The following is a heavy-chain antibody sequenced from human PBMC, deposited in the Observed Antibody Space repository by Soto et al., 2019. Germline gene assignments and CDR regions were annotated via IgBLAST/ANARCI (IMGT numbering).Heavy chain of an antibody. V-gene: IGHV4-39*01. CDR1: GGSISSSSYY. Sequence: SETLSLTCTVSGGSISSSSYYWGWIRQPPGKGLEWIGGIYYSGSTYYNPSLKSRVTISVDTSKNQFSLKLSSVTAADTAVYYCARPVGWELQTNWFDPWGQGTLVTVSS. D-gene: IGHD1-26*01. CDR3: ARPVGWELQTNWFDP. CDR2: IYYSGST. J-gene: IGHJ5*02.